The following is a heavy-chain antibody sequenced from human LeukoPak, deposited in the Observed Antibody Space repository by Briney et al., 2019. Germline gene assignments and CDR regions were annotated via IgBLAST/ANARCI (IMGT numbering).Heavy chain of an antibody. CDR3: ARVKMKKGTHFDY. V-gene: IGHV1-8*01. CDR1: GSTFTSYD. J-gene: IGHJ4*02. Sequence: ASVTVSCKASGSTFTSYDINWVRQAPGQGLEWMGWMNPNSGNTGYAQKFQGRVTMTRNTSISTAYMELSSLRSEDTAVYYCARVKMKKGTHFDYWGQGTLVTVSS. D-gene: IGHD1-7*01. CDR2: MNPNSGNT.